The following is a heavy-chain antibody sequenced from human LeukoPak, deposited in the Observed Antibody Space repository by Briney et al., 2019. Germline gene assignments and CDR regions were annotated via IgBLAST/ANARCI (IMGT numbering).Heavy chain of an antibody. CDR1: GFTLSNAW. CDR3: TDFGY. V-gene: IGHV3-15*01. Sequence: GGSLRLSCAASGFTLSNAWMSWVRQAPGKGLEWVGRIKSTTDGATTDYAAPVKGRFTISRDDSKNTLYLQMNSLKNEDTAVYHCTDFGYWGQGTLVTVSS. CDR2: IKSTTDGATT. J-gene: IGHJ4*02. D-gene: IGHD3/OR15-3a*01.